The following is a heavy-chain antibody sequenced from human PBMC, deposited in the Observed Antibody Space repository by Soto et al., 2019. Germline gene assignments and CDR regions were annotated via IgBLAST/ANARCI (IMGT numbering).Heavy chain of an antibody. CDR3: ARKGDFWSGPGEFDP. D-gene: IGHD3-3*01. J-gene: IGHJ5*02. V-gene: IGHV4-39*01. CDR1: GGSISSNTYY. Sequence: QLQLQESGPGLVRPSETLSLTCTVSGGSISSNTYYWGWIRQPPGKGLEWIGSIYDNGFTYYNPSLKSRVTMSVDTSKNQFSLRLSSMTASDTALYYCARKGDFWSGPGEFDPWGQGTLVTVS. CDR2: IYDNGFT.